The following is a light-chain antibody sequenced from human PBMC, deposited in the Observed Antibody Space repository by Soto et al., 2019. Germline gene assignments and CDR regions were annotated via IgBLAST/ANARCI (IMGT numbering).Light chain of an antibody. CDR1: SSDVGGYDY. V-gene: IGLV2-23*01. CDR2: EGS. CDR3: CSYAGTYV. Sequence: QPVVTQPASVSGSPGQSITISCTGTSSDVGGYDYVSWYQHFPGKAPKLIIYEGSKRPSGVSNRFSGSKSGNTASLTISGLQAEDEADYYCCSYAGTYVFGTGTKLTVL. J-gene: IGLJ1*01.